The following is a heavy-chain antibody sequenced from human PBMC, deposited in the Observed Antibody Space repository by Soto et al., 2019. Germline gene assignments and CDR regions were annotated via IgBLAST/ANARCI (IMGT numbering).Heavy chain of an antibody. J-gene: IGHJ4*02. CDR1: GFIFNNYA. CDR2: VTASGGGT. V-gene: IGHV3-23*01. CDR3: AKALVPALTAKFGY. D-gene: IGHD5-18*01. Sequence: PGGSLRLSCAASGFIFNNYAMTWVRQAPGKGLEWVSTVTASGGGTFYANSVKGGFTISRDNSRNTLRLQMSSLRVEDTALYYCAKALVPALTAKFGYWGQGTLVTVSS.